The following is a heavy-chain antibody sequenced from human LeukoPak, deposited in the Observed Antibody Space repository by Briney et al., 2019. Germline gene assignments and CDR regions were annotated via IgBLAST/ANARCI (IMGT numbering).Heavy chain of an antibody. CDR2: IRSKDFGGTT. J-gene: IGHJ6*02. V-gene: IGHV3-49*04. Sequence: PGRALGPSRAASGFSSGDYAMSWVRQGPREGRGWAGFIRSKDFGGTTEYAASVNGRFTISREGSKSIVYLQMNSRNTENTAVYYCTRTYYYDSSGSIWGQGTTVTVSS. D-gene: IGHD3-22*01. CDR3: TRTYYYDSSGSI. CDR1: GFSSGDYA.